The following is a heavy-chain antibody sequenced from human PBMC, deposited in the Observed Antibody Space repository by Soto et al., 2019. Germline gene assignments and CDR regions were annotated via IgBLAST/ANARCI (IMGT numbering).Heavy chain of an antibody. CDR3: AKASHDSSGFDY. CDR1: GFTFDDYA. CDR2: ISWNSGSI. J-gene: IGHJ4*02. V-gene: IGHV3-9*01. D-gene: IGHD3-22*01. Sequence: PGGSLRLSCAASGFTFDDYAMHWVRQAPGKGLEWVSGISWNSGSIGYADSVKGRFTISRDNAKNSLYLQMNSLRAEDTALYYCAKASHDSSGFDYWGQGTLVTVSS.